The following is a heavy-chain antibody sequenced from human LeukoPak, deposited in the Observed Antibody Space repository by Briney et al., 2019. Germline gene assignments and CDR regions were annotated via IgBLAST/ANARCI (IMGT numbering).Heavy chain of an antibody. D-gene: IGHD3-3*02. CDR2: IHSGGTT. CDR3: ARDNGSGYTKGYEHYYYYLDV. CDR1: GDSITDDY. V-gene: IGHV4-4*07. Sequence: SETLSLTCTVSGDSITDDYYTWIRQPAGKGLEWIGRIHSGGTTNYNPSLMSRVTLSIDKSKKYISLILISVTAADTALYYCARDNGSGYTKGYEHYYYYLDVWGKGTTVTVSS. J-gene: IGHJ6*03.